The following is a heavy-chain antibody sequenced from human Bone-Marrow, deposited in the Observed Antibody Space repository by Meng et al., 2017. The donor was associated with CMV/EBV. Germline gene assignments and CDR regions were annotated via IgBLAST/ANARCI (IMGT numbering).Heavy chain of an antibody. CDR1: GGSISSSSYY. V-gene: IGHV4-39*07. D-gene: IGHD3-22*01. J-gene: IGHJ4*02. CDR2: IYYSGST. Sequence: GSLRLSCTVSGGSISSSSYYWGWIRQPPGKGLEWIGSIYYSGSTYYNPSLKSRVTISVDTSKNQFSLKLSSVTAADTAVYYCAREGRGYGFWGQGKLVTVHS. CDR3: AREGRGYGF.